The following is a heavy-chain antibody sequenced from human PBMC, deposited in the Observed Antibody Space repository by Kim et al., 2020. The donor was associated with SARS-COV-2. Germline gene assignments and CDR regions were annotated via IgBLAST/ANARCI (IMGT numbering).Heavy chain of an antibody. CDR2: IFYSGST. V-gene: IGHV4-59*08. Sequence: SETLSLTCTVSGGSVSSDYWSWIRQAPGKGLEWIGYIFYSGSTNYHPSLRSRVTISLDTSKNQFSLKLSSVTAADTAVYYCARGIPVAVAFDYWGQGTLVTVSS. D-gene: IGHD6-13*01. J-gene: IGHJ4*02. CDR1: GGSVSSDY. CDR3: ARGIPVAVAFDY.